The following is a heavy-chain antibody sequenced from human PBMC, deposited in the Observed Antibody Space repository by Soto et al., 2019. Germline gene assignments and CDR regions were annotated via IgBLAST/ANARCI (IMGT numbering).Heavy chain of an antibody. CDR1: GYTFTSHY. D-gene: IGHD2-15*01. J-gene: IGHJ4*02. CDR3: ARDQVAGTYYFDY. CDR2: INPSGGST. V-gene: IGHV1-46*01. Sequence: ASVKVSCKASGYTFTSHYMHWVRQAPGQGLEWVGIINPSGGSTTFAQKFQGRVTMTRDTSTSTVYMELSSLRSEDTAVYYCARDQVAGTYYFDYWGQGTLVTVS.